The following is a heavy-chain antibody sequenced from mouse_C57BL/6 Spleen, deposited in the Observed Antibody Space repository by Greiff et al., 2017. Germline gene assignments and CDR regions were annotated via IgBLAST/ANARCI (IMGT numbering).Heavy chain of an antibody. J-gene: IGHJ3*01. Sequence: VQLQQSGPELVKPGASVKISCKASGYTFTDYYMNWVKQSHGKSLEWIGDINPNNGGTSYNQKFKGKATLTVYKSSSTAYMELRSLTSEDSAVYYCAKEDCYGWVADWGQGTLVTVSA. CDR1: GYTFTDYY. CDR3: AKEDCYGWVAD. V-gene: IGHV1-26*01. D-gene: IGHD1-1*01. CDR2: INPNNGGT.